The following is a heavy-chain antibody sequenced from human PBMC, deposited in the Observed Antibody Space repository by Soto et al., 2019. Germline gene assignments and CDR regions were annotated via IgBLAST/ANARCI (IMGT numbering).Heavy chain of an antibody. J-gene: IGHJ6*02. CDR1: GFTFRNYD. V-gene: IGHV3-13*05. CDR2: ISAAGDP. CDR3: ARTDRDFDGLDV. Sequence: EVQLVESGGGLVQPGGSLRLSCEASGFTFRNYDMHWVRQGTGKGLEWVSGISAAGDPDYADSVEGRFTLSRENAQNSFFMQMTSLRVGDTAVYYCARTDRDFDGLDVWAKGPRSSSP.